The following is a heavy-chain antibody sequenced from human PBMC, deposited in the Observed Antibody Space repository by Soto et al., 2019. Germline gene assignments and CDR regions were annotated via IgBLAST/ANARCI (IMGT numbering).Heavy chain of an antibody. Sequence: PSETLSLTCTVSGGSISSYYWSWIRQPPGKGLEWIGYIYYSGSTNYNPSLKSRVTISVDTSKNQFSLKLSSVTAADTAVYYCARRQGYCSGGSCENWFDPWGQGTLVTVSS. CDR3: ARRQGYCSGGSCENWFDP. V-gene: IGHV4-59*01. D-gene: IGHD2-15*01. J-gene: IGHJ5*02. CDR2: IYYSGST. CDR1: GGSISSYY.